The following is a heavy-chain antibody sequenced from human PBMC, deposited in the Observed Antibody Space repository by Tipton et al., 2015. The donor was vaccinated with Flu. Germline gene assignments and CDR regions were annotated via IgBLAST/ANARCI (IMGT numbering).Heavy chain of an antibody. J-gene: IGHJ3*02. CDR1: GFILSDYM. V-gene: IGHV3-74*01. CDR3: ARVKDFGDYAAFDI. CDR2: INSAGTSI. Sequence: SLRLSCESAGFILSDYMMHWVRQGPGKGLVWVSRINSAGTSITYADSVRGRFIVSRDNARNTVYLEMNSLTAEDTAVYFCARVKDFGDYAAFDIWGQGTAVSVSS. D-gene: IGHD4-17*01.